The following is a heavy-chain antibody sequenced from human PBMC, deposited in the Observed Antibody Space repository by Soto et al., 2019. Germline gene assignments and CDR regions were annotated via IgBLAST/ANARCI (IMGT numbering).Heavy chain of an antibody. CDR3: ARGIATGQLDP. D-gene: IGHD2-15*01. J-gene: IGHJ5*02. V-gene: IGHV1-3*01. Sequence: QVQLVQSGAEVKKPGASVKISCKASGYTFTRYTMNWVRQAPGQRLEWMGWINPDNGNTKSTQKFQDRVIITRDTSARTAYMDLSRLRSEETAVYYCARGIATGQLDPWGQGTLVTVSS. CDR1: GYTFTRYT. CDR2: INPDNGNT.